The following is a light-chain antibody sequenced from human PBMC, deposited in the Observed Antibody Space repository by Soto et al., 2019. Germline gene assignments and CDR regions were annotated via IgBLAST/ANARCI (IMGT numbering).Light chain of an antibody. CDR3: SSYTSTTTVI. CDR2: DVS. CDR1: SSDVGGYNY. V-gene: IGLV2-14*01. Sequence: QSALTQPASGSGSPGQSITISCTGTSSDVGGYNYVSWYQQHPGKAPKLMIYDVSNRPSGVSNRFSGSKSGYTASLTISGLQAEYEADYFCSSYTSTTTVIFGGGTKVTVL. J-gene: IGLJ2*01.